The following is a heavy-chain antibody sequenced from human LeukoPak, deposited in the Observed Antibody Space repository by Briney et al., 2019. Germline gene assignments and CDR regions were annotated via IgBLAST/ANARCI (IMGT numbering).Heavy chain of an antibody. CDR2: ISGSGGST. D-gene: IGHD6-19*01. J-gene: IGHJ4*02. Sequence: PGGSLRLSCAASGFTFSSCAMSWVRQAPGKGLEWVSAISGSGGSTYYADSVKGRFTISRDNSKNTLYLQMNSLRAEDTAVYYCAKEYSSGWYHYPYFDYWGQGTLVTVSS. CDR1: GFTFSSCA. CDR3: AKEYSSGWYHYPYFDY. V-gene: IGHV3-23*01.